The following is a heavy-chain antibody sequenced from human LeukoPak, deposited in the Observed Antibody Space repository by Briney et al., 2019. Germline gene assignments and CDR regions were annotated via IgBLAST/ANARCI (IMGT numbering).Heavy chain of an antibody. V-gene: IGHV5-51*01. J-gene: IGHJ6*04. CDR1: GYGFTSYW. CDR3: ARHQRSPPDV. D-gene: IGHD4-17*01. CDR2: IYPGDSDT. Sequence: GESLQISSKGSGYGFTSYWIGWVRRMPGKGLEWMGIIYPGDSDTRYSPSFQGQVTISVDKSISTAYLQWSSLKASDTAMYYCARHQRSPPDVWGKGATVTVSS.